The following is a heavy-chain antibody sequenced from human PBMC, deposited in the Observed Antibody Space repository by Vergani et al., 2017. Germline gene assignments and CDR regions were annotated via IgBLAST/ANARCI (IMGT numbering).Heavy chain of an antibody. J-gene: IGHJ4*02. CDR3: ARSPPEMSTIRGFDY. CDR1: GYRFTSYW. V-gene: IGHV5-51*03. D-gene: IGHD5-24*01. Sequence: EVQLVQSGAEVKKPGESLKISCKGSGYRFTSYWIGWVRQMPGKGLEWMGIIYPGDSDTRYGPSFRGQVTISADKSINTAYLQWSSLKASDTAMYDCARSPPEMSTIRGFDYWGQGTLVTVSS. CDR2: IYPGDSDT.